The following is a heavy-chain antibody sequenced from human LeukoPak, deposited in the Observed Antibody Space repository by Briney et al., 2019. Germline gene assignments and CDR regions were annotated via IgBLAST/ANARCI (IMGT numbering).Heavy chain of an antibody. Sequence: SETLSLTCTVSGGSISSSSYYWSWIRQPAGKGLEWIGRIYTSGSTNYNPSLKSRVTMSVDTSKNQFSLKLSSVTAADTAVYYCARDLTFGYSSGDAFDIWGQGTMVTVSS. CDR3: ARDLTFGYSSGDAFDI. V-gene: IGHV4-61*02. J-gene: IGHJ3*02. CDR1: GGSISSSSYY. D-gene: IGHD6-19*01. CDR2: IYTSGST.